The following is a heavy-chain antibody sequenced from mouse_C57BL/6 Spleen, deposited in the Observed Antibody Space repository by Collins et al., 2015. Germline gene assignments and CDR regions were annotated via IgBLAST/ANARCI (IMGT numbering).Heavy chain of an antibody. Sequence: QVQLQQPGAELVKPGASVKMSCKASGYTFTSYWITWVKQEAWTGLEWIGDIYPGSGSTNYNEKFKSKATLTVDTSSSTAYMQLSSLTSEDSAVYYCARRGSSFPWFAYWGQGTLVTVSA. J-gene: IGHJ3*01. V-gene: IGHV1-55*01. CDR3: ARRGSSFPWFAY. CDR2: IYPGSGST. D-gene: IGHD1-1*01. CDR1: GYTFTSYW.